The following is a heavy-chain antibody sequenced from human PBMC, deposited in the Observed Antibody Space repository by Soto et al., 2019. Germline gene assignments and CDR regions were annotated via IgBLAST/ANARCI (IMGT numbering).Heavy chain of an antibody. CDR1: GFTFSSHA. V-gene: IGHV3-23*01. CDR3: ARDLWWYLH. J-gene: IGHJ4*02. D-gene: IGHD2-15*01. CDR2: ISAGSEGA. Sequence: EVQRLESGGGLVQPGGALRLSCAASGFTFSSHAMSWVRQAPGKGLEWISSISAGSEGAYYADSVKGRFTISRDNSNNTLYLQMNSLRAEDTAVYYCARDLWWYLHWGQGTLVTVSS.